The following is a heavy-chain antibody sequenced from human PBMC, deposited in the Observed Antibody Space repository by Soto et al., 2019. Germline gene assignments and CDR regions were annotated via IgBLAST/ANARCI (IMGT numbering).Heavy chain of an antibody. CDR1: GSLPVGSLSTYF. CDR2: INHSGSP. Sequence: SETLSLTCGLSGSLPVGSLSTYFWTWSRQPPGKGLEWIGEINHSGSPNYSPSLRGRVTISLDTSKKQFSLNLSSVTAADTAVYFCARARFSQWSQDYYGLGVWGQGTTVTVSS. J-gene: IGHJ6*02. D-gene: IGHD3-3*01. V-gene: IGHV4-34*01. CDR3: ARARFSQWSQDYYGLGV.